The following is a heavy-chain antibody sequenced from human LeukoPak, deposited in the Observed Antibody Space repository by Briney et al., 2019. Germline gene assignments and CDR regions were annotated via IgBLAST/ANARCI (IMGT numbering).Heavy chain of an antibody. CDR2: IIPIFGTA. J-gene: IGHJ5*02. CDR3: ARKMATTTFNWFDP. D-gene: IGHD5-24*01. V-gene: IGHV1-69*06. CDR1: GGTFSSYA. Sequence: SVKVSCKASGGTFSSYAISWVRQAPGQGLEWMGGIIPIFGTANYAQKFQGRVTITADKSTSTAYMELSSLSYEDTAMYYCARKMATTTFNWFDPWGQGTLVTVSS.